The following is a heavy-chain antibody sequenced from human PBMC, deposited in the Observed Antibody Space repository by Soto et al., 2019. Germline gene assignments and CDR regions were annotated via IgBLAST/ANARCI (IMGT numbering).Heavy chain of an antibody. D-gene: IGHD1-26*01. CDR2: ISSSSSYI. J-gene: IGHJ4*02. CDR1: GFTFSNYF. Sequence: GGSLRLSCAASGFTFSNYFMNWVRQAPGKGLEWVSSISSSSSYIYYADSVKGRFTISRDNAKNSLYLQMNSLRAEDTAVYYCARVEGATTPFDYWGQGTLVTVSS. V-gene: IGHV3-21*01. CDR3: ARVEGATTPFDY.